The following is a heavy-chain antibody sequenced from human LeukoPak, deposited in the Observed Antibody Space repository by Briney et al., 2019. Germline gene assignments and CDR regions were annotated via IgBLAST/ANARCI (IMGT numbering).Heavy chain of an antibody. J-gene: IGHJ6*02. Sequence: SQTLSLTCAISGDSVSSNSAAWNWIRQSPSRGLEWLGRTYYRSKWYNDYAVSVKSRITINPDTSKNQFSLQLNSVTPEDTAVYYCARDPQLAAVRSYYYYGMDVWGQGTTVTVSS. CDR1: GDSVSSNSAA. CDR2: TYYRSKWYN. V-gene: IGHV6-1*01. D-gene: IGHD6-13*01. CDR3: ARDPQLAAVRSYYYYGMDV.